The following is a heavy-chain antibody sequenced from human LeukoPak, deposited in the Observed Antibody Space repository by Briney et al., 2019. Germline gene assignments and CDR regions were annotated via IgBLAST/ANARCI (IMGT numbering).Heavy chain of an antibody. Sequence: GRSLRLSCAASGFTFSSYAMHWVRQAPGKGLEWVSAISGSGGSTYYADSVKGRFTISRDNSKNTLYLQMNSLRAEDTAVYYCAKDPRRITMVQGGLFDYWGQGTLVTVSS. V-gene: IGHV3-23*01. J-gene: IGHJ4*02. CDR3: AKDPRRITMVQGGLFDY. CDR2: ISGSGGST. CDR1: GFTFSSYA. D-gene: IGHD3-10*01.